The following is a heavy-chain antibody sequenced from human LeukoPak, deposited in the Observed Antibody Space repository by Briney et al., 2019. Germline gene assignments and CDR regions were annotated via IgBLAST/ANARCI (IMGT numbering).Heavy chain of an antibody. CDR3: ARWHRYYFDY. CDR2: TYYRSTWYN. J-gene: IGHJ4*02. CDR1: GDSVSSNSVT. V-gene: IGHV6-1*01. Sequence: SQTLSLTCAISGDSVSSNSVTWNWIRQSPSRGLEWLGRTYYRSTWYNDYAVSVRGRITVNPDTSKNQFSLKLSSVTAADTAVYYCARWHRYYFDYWGQGTLVTVSS.